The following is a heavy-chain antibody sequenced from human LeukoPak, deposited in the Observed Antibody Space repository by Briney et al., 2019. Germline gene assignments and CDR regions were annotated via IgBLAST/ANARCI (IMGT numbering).Heavy chain of an antibody. V-gene: IGHV3-23*01. CDR1: GFTFSSYA. CDR2: ISGSGGST. CDR3: ARVPMYYYDSSGVFDY. Sequence: GGSLRLSCAASGFTFSSYAMSWVRQAPGKGLEWVSAISGSGGSTYYADSVKGRFTISRDNSKNTLYLQMNSLRAEDTAVYYCARVPMYYYDSSGVFDYWGQGTLVTVSS. D-gene: IGHD3-22*01. J-gene: IGHJ4*02.